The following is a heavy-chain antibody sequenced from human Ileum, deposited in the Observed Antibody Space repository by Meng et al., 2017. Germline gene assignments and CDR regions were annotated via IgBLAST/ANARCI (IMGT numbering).Heavy chain of an antibody. CDR1: GGSISTSDW. D-gene: IGHD1-26*01. CDR2: IHHSGST. J-gene: IGHJ4*02. Sequence: QGKLQGRGPGLRKPSGTLSLTSAVFGGSISTSDWWSWVGQPPGKGLEWIGEIHHSGSTNYNPSLKNRVTISVGKSKNQFSLKLNSVTAADTAVYYCAREWSGSYRHFDYWGQGTLVTVSS. V-gene: IGHV4-4*02. CDR3: AREWSGSYRHFDY.